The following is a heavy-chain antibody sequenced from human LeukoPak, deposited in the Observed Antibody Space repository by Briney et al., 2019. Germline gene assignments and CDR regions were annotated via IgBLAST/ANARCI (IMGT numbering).Heavy chain of an antibody. CDR2: IKQDGSEK. D-gene: IGHD4-23*01. CDR1: GFTFSGYW. CDR3: ARDLGKIGGNSSPFDY. J-gene: IGHJ4*02. V-gene: IGHV3-7*01. Sequence: GGSLRLSCAASGFTFSGYWMTWVRQAPGKGLEWVANIKQDGSEKYYVDSVKGRFTISRDNAKNSLYLQMNSLRAEDTAVYYCARDLGKIGGNSSPFDYWGQGTLVTVSS.